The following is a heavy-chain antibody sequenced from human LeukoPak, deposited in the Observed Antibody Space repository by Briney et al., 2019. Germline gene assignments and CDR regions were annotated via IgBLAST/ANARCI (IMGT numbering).Heavy chain of an antibody. Sequence: AGSLRLSCAASGFTFSSYAMSWVRQAPGKGLEWVSAISGSGGSTYYADSVKGRFTISRDNSKNTLYLQMNSLRAEDTAVYYCAKSRAQKAYCGGDCSLTYYYGMDVWGQGTTVTVSS. CDR1: GFTFSSYA. V-gene: IGHV3-23*01. J-gene: IGHJ6*02. CDR2: ISGSGGST. CDR3: AKSRAQKAYCGGDCSLTYYYGMDV. D-gene: IGHD2-21*02.